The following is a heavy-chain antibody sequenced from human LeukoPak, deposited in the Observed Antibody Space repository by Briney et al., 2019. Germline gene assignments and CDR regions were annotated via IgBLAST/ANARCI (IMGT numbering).Heavy chain of an antibody. CDR2: ISSSSSYI. V-gene: IGHV3-21*01. Sequence: AGGSLRLSCAASGFTFSSYSMNWVRQAPGKGLEWVSSISSSSSYIYYADSVKGRFTISRDNAKNSLYLQMNSLRAEDTAVYYCARDRFTGAAAGDYFDYWGQGTLVTVSS. J-gene: IGHJ4*02. D-gene: IGHD6-13*01. CDR1: GFTFSSYS. CDR3: ARDRFTGAAAGDYFDY.